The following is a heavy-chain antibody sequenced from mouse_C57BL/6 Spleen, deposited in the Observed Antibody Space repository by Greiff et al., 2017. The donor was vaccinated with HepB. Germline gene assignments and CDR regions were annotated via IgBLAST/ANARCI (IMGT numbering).Heavy chain of an antibody. CDR1: GFTFSDYG. CDR3: ATYYGSSSYYFDY. V-gene: IGHV5-17*01. CDR2: ISSGSSTI. D-gene: IGHD1-1*01. J-gene: IGHJ2*01. Sequence: ESGGGLVKPGGSLKLSCAASGFTFSDYGMHWVRQAPEKGLEWVAYISSGSSTIYYADTVKGRFTISRDNAKNTLFLQMTSLRSEDTAMYYCATYYGSSSYYFDYWGQGTTLTVSS.